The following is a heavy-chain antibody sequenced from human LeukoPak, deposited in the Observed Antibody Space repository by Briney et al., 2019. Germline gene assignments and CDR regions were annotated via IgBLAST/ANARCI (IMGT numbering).Heavy chain of an antibody. V-gene: IGHV3-64D*06. D-gene: IGHD4/OR15-4a*01. CDR1: GFTFNSYP. CDR2: ISRNGGST. Sequence: GGSLRLSCSASGFTFNSYPVHWVRQAPGKGLEYVSGISRNGGSTYYADSVKGRFTISRNNSKNTLYLQMSSLRAEDTAVYYCVKESGFMVAPNSAFDIWGQGTMVTVSS. J-gene: IGHJ3*02. CDR3: VKESGFMVAPNSAFDI.